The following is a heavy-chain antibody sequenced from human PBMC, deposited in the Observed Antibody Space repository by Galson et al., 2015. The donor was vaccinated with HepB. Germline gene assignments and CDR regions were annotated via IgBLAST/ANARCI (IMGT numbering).Heavy chain of an antibody. CDR2: ISGGGDNT. CDR1: GFTFSRYA. CDR3: AKKVEGKYPFDY. D-gene: IGHD2-2*01. Sequence: SLRLSCAASGFTFSRYAMYWVRRPPGKGLEWVSGISGGGDNTDHADSVKGRFTISRDNSKNTLYLQMNSMRADDTAMYDCAKKVEGKYPFDYWGQGTLVTVSS. V-gene: IGHV3-23*01. J-gene: IGHJ4*02.